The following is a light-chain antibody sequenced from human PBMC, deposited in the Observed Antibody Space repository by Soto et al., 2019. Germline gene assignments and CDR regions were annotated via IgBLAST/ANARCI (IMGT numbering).Light chain of an antibody. CDR3: CSYAGSYAV. J-gene: IGLJ2*01. V-gene: IGLV2-11*01. CDR1: SSDVGAYNY. CDR2: GVT. Sequence: QSALTQPRSVSGSPGQSVTISCTGTSSDVGAYNYVSWYQQHPGKAPKLMIYGVTNRPSGVPARFSGSKSGNTASLTISGLQTDDEAYYYCCSYAGSYAVFGGGTKLTVL.